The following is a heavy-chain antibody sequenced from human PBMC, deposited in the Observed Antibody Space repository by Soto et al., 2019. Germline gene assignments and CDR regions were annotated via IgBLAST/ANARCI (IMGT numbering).Heavy chain of an antibody. D-gene: IGHD4-17*01. V-gene: IGHV4-59*08. CDR3: ARGNAYGDYAQV. CDR2: IYYSGST. Sequence: SETLSLTCTVSGGSISSYYWSWIRQPPGKGLEWIGYIYYSGSTNYNPSLKSRVTISVDTSKNQFSLKLSSVTAADTAVYYCARGNAYGDYAQVWGQGTLVPVSS. J-gene: IGHJ4*02. CDR1: GGSISSYY.